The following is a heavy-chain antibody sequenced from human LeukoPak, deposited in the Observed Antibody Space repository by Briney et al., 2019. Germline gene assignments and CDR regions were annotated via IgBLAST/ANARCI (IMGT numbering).Heavy chain of an antibody. J-gene: IGHJ4*02. V-gene: IGHV3-74*01. D-gene: IGHD3-9*01. CDR2: INSDGSST. CDR3: ARDFLDILTGYYGSILDY. CDR1: GFTFSSYW. Sequence: GGSLRLSRAASGFTFSSYWMHWVRQARGRGLMGVSRINSDGSSTSYPDCVKGRFTISRDHANNTLYLQMNSLRAEDTAVYYCARDFLDILTGYYGSILDYWGQGTLVTVSS.